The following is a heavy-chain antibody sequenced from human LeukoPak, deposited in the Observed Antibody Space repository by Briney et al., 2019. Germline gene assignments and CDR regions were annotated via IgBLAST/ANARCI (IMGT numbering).Heavy chain of an antibody. CDR3: ARHCCSGPAKRVFDI. V-gene: IGHV4-39*01. CDR2: ISYSGNT. D-gene: IGHD2-15*01. J-gene: IGHJ3*02. Sequence: SETLSLTCTVSGGSIISSDYHWGWVRQPPGKGLEWIGTISYSGNTDYNPSLRSRVTISVDTPNNQFSLRLGSVTAADTAVYHCARHCCSGPAKRVFDIWGQGTMVTVSS. CDR1: GGSIISSDYH.